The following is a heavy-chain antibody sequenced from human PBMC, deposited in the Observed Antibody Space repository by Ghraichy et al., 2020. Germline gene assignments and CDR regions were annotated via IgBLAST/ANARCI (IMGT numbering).Heavy chain of an antibody. J-gene: IGHJ6*02. CDR2: ISSSGSTI. V-gene: IGHV3-11*01. CDR3: ARGRYYYGMDV. CDR1: GFTSSDYY. Sequence: GGSLRLSCAASGFTSSDYYVNWIRQAPGTGLEWVSYISSSGSTIYYADSVKGRFTISRDNAKNSLYLQMNSLRADDTAVYYCARGRYYYGMDVWGQGTTVTVSS.